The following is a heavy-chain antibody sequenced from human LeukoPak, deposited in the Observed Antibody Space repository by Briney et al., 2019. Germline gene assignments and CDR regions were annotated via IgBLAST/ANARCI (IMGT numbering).Heavy chain of an antibody. D-gene: IGHD3-10*01. V-gene: IGHV4-4*02. CDR2: IYHSGST. J-gene: IGHJ4*02. Sequence: SETLSLTCAVSGGSISSSNWWSWVRQPPGKGLEWIGEIYHSGSTNYNPSLKSRVTISVDKSKNQFSLKLSSVTAADTAVYYCARGGYYGSGSSDYWGQGTLVTVSS. CDR1: GGSISSSNW. CDR3: ARGGYYGSGSSDY.